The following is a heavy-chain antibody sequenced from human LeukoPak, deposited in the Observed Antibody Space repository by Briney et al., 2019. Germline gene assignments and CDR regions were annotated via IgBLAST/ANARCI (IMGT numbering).Heavy chain of an antibody. CDR1: SGSFSGFY. Sequence: SETLSLTCAVYSGSFSGFYWNWIRQPPGKRLEWIGEINHGGSTNYNPSLKSRVTISVDKSKNQFSLKLSSVTAADTAVYYCAREAYYDSSGYYWGQGTLVTVSS. D-gene: IGHD3-22*01. J-gene: IGHJ4*02. CDR2: INHGGST. CDR3: AREAYYDSSGYY. V-gene: IGHV4-34*01.